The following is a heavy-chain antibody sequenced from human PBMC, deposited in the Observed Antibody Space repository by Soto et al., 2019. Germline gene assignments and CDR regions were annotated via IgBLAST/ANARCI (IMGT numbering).Heavy chain of an antibody. CDR3: ARAGCSSTSCPTYYYYYYGMDV. J-gene: IGHJ6*02. CDR1: GFTVSSNC. V-gene: IGHV3-53*01. CDR2: IYSGGST. Sequence: GGSLRLSCAASGFTVSSNCMSWVRQAPGKGLEWVSVIYSGGSTYYADSVKGRFTISRDNSKNTLYLQMNSLRAEDTAVYYCARAGCSSTSCPTYYYYYYGMDVWGQGTTVTVSS. D-gene: IGHD2-2*01.